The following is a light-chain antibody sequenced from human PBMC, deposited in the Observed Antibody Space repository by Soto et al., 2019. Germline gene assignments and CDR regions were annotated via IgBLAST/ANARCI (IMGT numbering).Light chain of an antibody. V-gene: IGKV1-27*01. CDR3: QEYKSAPLT. J-gene: IGKJ4*01. CDR2: AAS. CDR1: QDISNY. Sequence: DIQMTQSPSSLSASVGDRVIITCRATQDISNYLAWYQQKPGKVPKLLIYAASTLQSGVLSRFSGSGSGTDFTLTISSLQPEDVATFYCQEYKSAPLTFGGGTKVEIK.